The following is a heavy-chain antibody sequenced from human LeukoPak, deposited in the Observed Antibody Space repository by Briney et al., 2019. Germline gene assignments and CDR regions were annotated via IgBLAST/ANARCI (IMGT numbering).Heavy chain of an antibody. V-gene: IGHV3-30*18. CDR1: GFTFSSYG. J-gene: IGHJ4*02. CDR2: ISYDGSNK. CDR3: AKERITMVRGVIRSDTFDY. D-gene: IGHD3-10*01. Sequence: PGGSLRLSCAASGFTFSSYGMHWVRQAPGKGLEGVAVISYDGSNKYYADSVKGRFTISRDNSKNTLYLQMNSLRAEDTAVYYCAKERITMVRGVIRSDTFDYWGQGTLVTVSS.